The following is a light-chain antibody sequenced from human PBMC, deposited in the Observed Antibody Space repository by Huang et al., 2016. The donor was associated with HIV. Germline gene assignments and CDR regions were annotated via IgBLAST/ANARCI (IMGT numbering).Light chain of an antibody. V-gene: IGKV3-15*01. J-gene: IGKJ4*01. Sequence: EIVMTQSPATLSLSPGERATLSCRANKSVTANLAWYQQKFGQAPRLLIYGSSTRASGSPARFSGSGSGTDFTLTISSLQSEDVALYFCQQYNNWLLSFGGGTKVDI. CDR1: KSVTAN. CDR3: QQYNNWLLS. CDR2: GSS.